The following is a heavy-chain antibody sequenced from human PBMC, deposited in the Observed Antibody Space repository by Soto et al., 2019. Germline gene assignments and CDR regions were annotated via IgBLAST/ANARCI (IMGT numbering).Heavy chain of an antibody. V-gene: IGHV3-20*03. CDR3: ARVRTAISVDAFDI. J-gene: IGHJ3*02. CDR2: IDWNGRST. D-gene: IGHD2-21*02. Sequence: EGQLVESGGGVVRPGGSLSLSYAASGFTFDDYGMTWVRQAPGKGLEWVSGIDWNGRSTGYADSVKGRFTISRDNAESSLYLQMNSLRAEDTALYYCARVRTAISVDAFDIWGQGTMVTVSS. CDR1: GFTFDDYG.